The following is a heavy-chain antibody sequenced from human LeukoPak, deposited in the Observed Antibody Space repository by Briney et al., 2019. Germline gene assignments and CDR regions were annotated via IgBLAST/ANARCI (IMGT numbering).Heavy chain of an antibody. J-gene: IGHJ5*02. CDR1: GDSMNSNNFY. Sequence: SETLSLTCTVSGDSMNSNNFYWGWIRQPPGKGLEWIGSIYYGASAYYSGTTYYNPSIKSRVTIFVDASKNQFSLKLSSVTATDTAVYYCASGEVATTRYWFDPWGQGTLVTVSS. D-gene: IGHD5-12*01. CDR2: IYYGASAYYSGTT. V-gene: IGHV4-39*01. CDR3: ASGEVATTRYWFDP.